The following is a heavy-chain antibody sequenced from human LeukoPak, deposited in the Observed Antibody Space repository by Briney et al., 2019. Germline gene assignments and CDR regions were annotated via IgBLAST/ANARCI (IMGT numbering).Heavy chain of an antibody. D-gene: IGHD3-22*01. CDR2: INPSGGST. CDR3: ARDLNGYYYYDY. CDR1: GYTFTGYY. J-gene: IGHJ4*02. Sequence: ASVKVSCKASGYTFTGYYMHWVRQAPGQGLEWMGIINPSGGSTSYAQKFQGRVTMTRDTSTSTVYMELSSLRSEDTAVYYCARDLNGYYYYDYWGQGTLVTVSS. V-gene: IGHV1-46*01.